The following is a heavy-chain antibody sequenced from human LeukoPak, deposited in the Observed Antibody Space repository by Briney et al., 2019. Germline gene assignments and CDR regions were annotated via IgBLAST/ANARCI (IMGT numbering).Heavy chain of an antibody. CDR3: AREGITIFGVVIRSLGY. CDR2: IIPIFGIA. J-gene: IGHJ4*02. V-gene: IGHV1-69*04. Sequence: SVKVSCKASGGTFSSYAISWVRQAPGQGLEWMGRIIPIFGIANYAQKFQGRVTITADKSTSTAYMELSSLRSEDTAVYYCAREGITIFGVVIRSLGYWGQGTLVTVSS. D-gene: IGHD3-3*01. CDR1: GGTFSSYA.